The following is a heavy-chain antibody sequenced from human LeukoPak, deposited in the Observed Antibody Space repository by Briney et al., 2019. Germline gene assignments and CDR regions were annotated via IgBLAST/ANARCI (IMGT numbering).Heavy chain of an antibody. CDR3: ARNLRESYFDY. D-gene: IGHD1-26*01. CDR1: GFTFSSYA. Sequence: GGSLRLSCAASGFTFSSYAMHWVRQAPGKGLEWVAVISYDGSNKYYADSVKGRFTISRDNSKNTLYLQMNSLRAEDTAVYYCARNLRESYFDYWGQGTLVTVSS. V-gene: IGHV3-30*01. CDR2: ISYDGSNK. J-gene: IGHJ4*02.